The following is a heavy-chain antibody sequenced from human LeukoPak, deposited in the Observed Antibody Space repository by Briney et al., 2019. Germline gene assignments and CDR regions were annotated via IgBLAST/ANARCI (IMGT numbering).Heavy chain of an antibody. Sequence: GGSLRLSCAASGFTFSSYSMNWVRQAPGKGLEWVSSISSSSSYIYYADSVKGRFAISRDNAKNSLYLQMNSLRAEDTAVYYCARTPTRTYYYGSGSYEGVYWGQGTLVTVSS. V-gene: IGHV3-21*01. J-gene: IGHJ4*02. CDR2: ISSSSSYI. CDR1: GFTFSSYS. CDR3: ARTPTRTYYYGSGSYEGVY. D-gene: IGHD3-10*01.